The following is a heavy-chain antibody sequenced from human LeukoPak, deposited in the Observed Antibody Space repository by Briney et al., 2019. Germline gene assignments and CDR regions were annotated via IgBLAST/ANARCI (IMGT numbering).Heavy chain of an antibody. V-gene: IGHV3-21*01. Sequence: GGSLRLSCAASGFTFSSYSMNWVRQAPGKGLEWVSSISSSSSYIYYADSVKGRFTISRDNAKNSLYLQMNSLRAEDTAVYYCARDSSLYGDYAGRYDAFDIWGQGTMVTVSS. CDR2: ISSSSSYI. CDR3: ARDSSLYGDYAGRYDAFDI. CDR1: GFTFSSYS. J-gene: IGHJ3*02. D-gene: IGHD4-17*01.